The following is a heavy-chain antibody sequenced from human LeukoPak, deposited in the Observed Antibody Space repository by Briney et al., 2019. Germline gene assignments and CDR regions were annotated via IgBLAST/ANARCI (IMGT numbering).Heavy chain of an antibody. CDR3: ARYENDFWTGRYFDY. V-gene: IGHV1-18*01. D-gene: IGHD3-3*01. Sequence: GASVKVSCKASGYTFTSYGISWVRQAPGQGLEWMGWISAYNGNTNYAQKLQGRVTMTTDTSTSTAYMELRSLRSDDTAVYYCARYENDFWTGRYFDYWGQGTLVTVSS. J-gene: IGHJ4*02. CDR1: GYTFTSYG. CDR2: ISAYNGNT.